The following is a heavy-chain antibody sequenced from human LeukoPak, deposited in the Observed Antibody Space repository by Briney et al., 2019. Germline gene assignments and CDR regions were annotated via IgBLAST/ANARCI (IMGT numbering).Heavy chain of an antibody. V-gene: IGHV3-11*04. CDR2: ISSSGSTI. CDR3: ARDQVRIGYFQH. CDR1: GFAFRDYY. D-gene: IGHD1-1*01. Sequence: PGGSLRLSCAASGFAFRDYYMSWIRQAPGKGLEGGSYISSSGSTIYYADSVKGRFTISRDNAKNSLYLQMNSLRAEDTAVYYCARDQVRIGYFQHWGQGTLVTVSS. J-gene: IGHJ1*01.